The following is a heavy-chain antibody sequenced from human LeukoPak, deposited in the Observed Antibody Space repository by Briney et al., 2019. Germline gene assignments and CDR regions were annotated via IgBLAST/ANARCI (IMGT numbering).Heavy chain of an antibody. V-gene: IGHV3-21*01. Sequence: GGSLRPSCAASGFTFSSYSMNWVRQAPGKGLEWVSSISSSSSYIYYADSVKGRFTISRDNAKNSLYLQMNSLRAEDTAVYYCARSAAYQGWFDPWGQGTLVTVSS. CDR3: ARSAAYQGWFDP. CDR2: ISSSSSYI. J-gene: IGHJ5*02. CDR1: GFTFSSYS.